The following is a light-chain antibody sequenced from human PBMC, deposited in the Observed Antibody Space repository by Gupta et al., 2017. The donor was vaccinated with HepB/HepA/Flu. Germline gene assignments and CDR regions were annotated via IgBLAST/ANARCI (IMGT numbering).Light chain of an antibody. J-gene: IGKJ4*01. CDR3: QQLNSFPIT. Sequence: DIQLTQSPSFLSASVGDRVTITCRASQVISSYLAWYQQRPGKAPKLLIYAASTVQSGVPSRFSGSGSGTXFTLTIXSLQPEDFATYYCQQLNSFPITFGXGTKVEIK. V-gene: IGKV1-9*01. CDR1: QVISSY. CDR2: AAS.